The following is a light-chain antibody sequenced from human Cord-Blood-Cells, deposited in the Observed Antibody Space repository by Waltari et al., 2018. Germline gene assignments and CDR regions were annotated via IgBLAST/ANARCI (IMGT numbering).Light chain of an antibody. V-gene: IGKV2-28*01. CDR3: MRALQTPVT. Sequence: DVVMTQSPLSLPVTTGEPASISCRSIQSLLHSNGYNCLDWYLQKPGQSPQLLINLGSNRSSGGPDRFSGSGSGTDYTLKISRVEAEDVGVYYCMRALQTPVTFGPGTKVDIK. J-gene: IGKJ3*01. CDR2: LGS. CDR1: QSLLHSNGYNC.